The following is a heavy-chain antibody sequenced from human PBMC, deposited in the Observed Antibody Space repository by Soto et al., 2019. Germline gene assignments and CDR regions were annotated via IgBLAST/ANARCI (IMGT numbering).Heavy chain of an antibody. Sequence: ESGGGVVQPGTSLRLSCAASGFIFNNYAMFWIRQAPGKGLEWVALISYDGSNAFYSDAVKGRFTVSRDKSKKTVFLQMNSLRTEDTAVYFCARDGPIVGSARDNWTDPWGQGTRVTVSA. CDR1: GFIFNNYA. V-gene: IGHV3-30-3*01. CDR3: ARDGPIVGSARDNWTDP. D-gene: IGHD1-26*01. CDR2: ISYDGSNA. J-gene: IGHJ5*02.